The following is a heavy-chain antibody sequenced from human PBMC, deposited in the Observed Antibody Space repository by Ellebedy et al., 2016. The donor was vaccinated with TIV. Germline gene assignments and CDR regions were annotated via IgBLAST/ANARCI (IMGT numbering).Heavy chain of an antibody. D-gene: IGHD5-24*01. V-gene: IGHV3-23*05. CDR1: GFTFSNHA. CDR3: GRDVPSDY. J-gene: IGHJ4*02. CDR2: IASSGSSA. Sequence: GGSLRLSXVVSGFTFSNHAMSWVRQAPGKGLEWVSGIASSGSSATYRDSVKGRFTSSRDNARNSLYLQMKSLRADDVAVYYCGRDVPSDYWGQGTLVTVSP.